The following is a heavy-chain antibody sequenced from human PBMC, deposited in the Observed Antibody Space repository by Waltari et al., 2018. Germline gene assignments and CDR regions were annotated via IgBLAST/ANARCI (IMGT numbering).Heavy chain of an antibody. Sequence: EVQLLESGGALVQPGGSLRLSCAASGFPFSRYTLIWVRQAPGKGREWVSTISDPATGNTHYADSVKGRFTISRDDSRNTVYLQMNGLIAEDTAVYYCSTWLRAHFDYWGQGTPVTVSS. V-gene: IGHV3-23*01. J-gene: IGHJ4*02. CDR1: GFPFSRYT. CDR2: ISDPATGNT. CDR3: STWLRAHFDY. D-gene: IGHD5-12*01.